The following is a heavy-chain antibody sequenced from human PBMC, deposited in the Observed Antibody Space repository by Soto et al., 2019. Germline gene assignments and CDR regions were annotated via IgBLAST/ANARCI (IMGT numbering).Heavy chain of an antibody. Sequence: GASVKVSCKASGYTFTSYAMHWVRQAPGQRLEWMGWINAGNGNTKYSQKFQGRVTITRDMSTRTAYMELSSLRSEDTAVYYCARDHPYYDFWSGYLRHNRLDPWGQGTLVTVSS. CDR2: INAGNGNT. J-gene: IGHJ5*02. D-gene: IGHD3-3*01. CDR3: ARDHPYYDFWSGYLRHNRLDP. V-gene: IGHV1-3*01. CDR1: GYTFTSYA.